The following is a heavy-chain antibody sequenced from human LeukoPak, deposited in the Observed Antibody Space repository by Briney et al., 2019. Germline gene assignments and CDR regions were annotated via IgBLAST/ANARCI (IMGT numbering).Heavy chain of an antibody. CDR1: RFTFSNAW. V-gene: IGHV3-15*01. D-gene: IGHD3-9*01. Sequence: GGSLRLSCAASRFTFSNAWMSWVRQAPGKGLEWVGRIKSKTDGGTTDYAAPVKGRFTISRDDSKNTLYLQMNSLKTEDTVVSYCTTAFPGLLRYFDWLLTNPYYWGQGTLVTVSS. J-gene: IGHJ4*02. CDR3: TTAFPGLLRYFDWLLTNPYY. CDR2: IKSKTDGGTT.